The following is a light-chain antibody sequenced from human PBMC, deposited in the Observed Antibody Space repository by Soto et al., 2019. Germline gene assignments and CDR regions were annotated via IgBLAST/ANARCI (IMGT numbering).Light chain of an antibody. CDR3: QHYDSSPPWT. CDR2: GAS. CDR1: QSVSTTS. V-gene: IGKV3-20*01. Sequence: DIGVTQSPGSLSLSPGERATLSCRASQSVSTTSLAWYQQKPGQAPRLLFYGASNRAAGIPDRFSGSGSGTDFTLTISSLEPEDFAVYYCQHYDSSPPWTFGQGTKV. J-gene: IGKJ1*01.